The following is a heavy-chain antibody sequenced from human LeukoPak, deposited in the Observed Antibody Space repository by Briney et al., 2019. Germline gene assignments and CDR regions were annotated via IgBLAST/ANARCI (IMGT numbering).Heavy chain of an antibody. D-gene: IGHD6-25*01. CDR2: INPSSSTT. Sequence: ASVKVSCKASGYTFTSYYIHWVRQAPGQGLEWMGIINPSSSTTNYAQKFQGRVTMTRDTSMSTAYMELSSLKFDDTAVYYCARGRPDYWGQGTLVTVSS. J-gene: IGHJ4*02. CDR1: GYTFTSYY. CDR3: ARGRPDY. V-gene: IGHV1-46*01.